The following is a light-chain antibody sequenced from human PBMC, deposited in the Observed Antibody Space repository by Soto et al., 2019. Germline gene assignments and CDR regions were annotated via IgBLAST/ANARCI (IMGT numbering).Light chain of an antibody. V-gene: IGLV1-44*01. Sequence: QSVLTQPPSASVTPGQRVIISCSGSSSNLGSNSGNWYQQLPGTAPKLLIYNTYQRPLGVPDRFSGSKSGTSASLAISGLQSEDEGDYFCAAWDDSLNGPVFGGGTKLTVL. CDR2: NTY. CDR1: SSNLGSNS. CDR3: AAWDDSLNGPV. J-gene: IGLJ3*02.